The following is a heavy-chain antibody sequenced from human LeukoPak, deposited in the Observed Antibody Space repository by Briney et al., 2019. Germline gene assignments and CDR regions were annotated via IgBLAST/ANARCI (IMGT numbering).Heavy chain of an antibody. CDR2: IKQDGSGK. Sequence: GGSLRLSCAASGFTFSDYYMSWIRQAPGKGLEWVANIKQDGSGKYYVDSVKGRFTISRDNAKNSLYLQMNSLRAEDTAVYYCAREDKIVGATIWGQGTLVTVSS. CDR1: GFTFSDYY. J-gene: IGHJ4*02. D-gene: IGHD1-26*01. V-gene: IGHV3-7*01. CDR3: AREDKIVGATI.